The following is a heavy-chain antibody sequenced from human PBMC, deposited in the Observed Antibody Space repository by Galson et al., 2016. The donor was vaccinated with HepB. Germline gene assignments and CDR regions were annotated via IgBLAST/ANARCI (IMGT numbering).Heavy chain of an antibody. CDR1: GVTLSNAW. CDR2: IKSKADDETT. Sequence: SLRLSCAAPGVTLSNAWMNWVRQAPGKGLAWVGRIKSKADDETTDYSSPVQGRFTISRDDLKNTLYLQMKSLKIEDTAVYYCVTVSPLTSGFDPWGQGTLVTVSS. D-gene: IGHD4-17*01. J-gene: IGHJ5*02. CDR3: VTVSPLTSGFDP. V-gene: IGHV3-15*01.